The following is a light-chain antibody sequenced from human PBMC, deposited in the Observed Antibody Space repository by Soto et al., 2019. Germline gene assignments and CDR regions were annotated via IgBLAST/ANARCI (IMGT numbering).Light chain of an antibody. V-gene: IGLV1-40*01. Sequence: HSVLTQPPSVSGAPGQRVTMSCTGSSSNIGAGYDVHWYQQLPGTAPKLLIYGNSNRPSGVPDRFSGSKSGTSASLAITGLQAEDEADYYCQSYDSSLSGFYVFGTGTKVTVL. CDR1: SSNIGAGYD. J-gene: IGLJ1*01. CDR2: GNS. CDR3: QSYDSSLSGFYV.